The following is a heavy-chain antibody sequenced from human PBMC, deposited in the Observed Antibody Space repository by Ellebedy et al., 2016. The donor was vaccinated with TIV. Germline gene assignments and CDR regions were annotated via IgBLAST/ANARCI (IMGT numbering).Heavy chain of an antibody. CDR1: GFTISSYW. CDR3: TRIGGGQWLVDH. Sequence: GGSLRLSCAASGFTISSYWMSWVRQAPGKGLEWVANIKQDGSQTYYVDSVRGRFTISRDNARNSLYLQMDSLRVEDTAVYYCTRIGGGQWLVDHWGQGTLVTVSS. J-gene: IGHJ4*02. CDR2: IKQDGSQT. V-gene: IGHV3-7*01. D-gene: IGHD6-19*01.